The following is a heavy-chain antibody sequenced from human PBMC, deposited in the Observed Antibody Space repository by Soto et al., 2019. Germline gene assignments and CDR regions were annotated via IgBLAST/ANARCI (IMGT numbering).Heavy chain of an antibody. V-gene: IGHV5-51*01. Sequence: PGESLKISCHGSGYDFASYWIGWVRQMPGKGLEWMGIIYPGDSDTRYSPSFQGQVTISVDKSISTAYLQWSSLKAPDNAMYYCARHRYNSGPTDNDMDVWGQGTTVPVSS. CDR3: ARHRYNSGPTDNDMDV. CDR2: IYPGDSDT. CDR1: GYDFASYW. D-gene: IGHD6-19*01. J-gene: IGHJ6*02.